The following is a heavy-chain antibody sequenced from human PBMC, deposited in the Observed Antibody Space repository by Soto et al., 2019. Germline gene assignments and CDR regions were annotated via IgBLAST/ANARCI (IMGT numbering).Heavy chain of an antibody. D-gene: IGHD3-10*01. Sequence: PGRSLKLSCAASDFDFSSYGMHGVRQAPGKGLEWVAASSYDGRETFYADSAKGRFTVSKEMSKNTAFLQMNALRHEDTAVYFCARDSGWPILNFDNWGQGTPVTVSS. CDR1: DFDFSSYG. J-gene: IGHJ4*02. CDR2: SSYDGRET. CDR3: ARDSGWPILNFDN. V-gene: IGHV3-30*03.